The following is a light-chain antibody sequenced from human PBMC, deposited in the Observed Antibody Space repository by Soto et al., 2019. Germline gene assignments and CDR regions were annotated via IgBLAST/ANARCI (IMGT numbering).Light chain of an antibody. J-gene: IGLJ2*01. V-gene: IGLV2-14*01. CDR3: SLYISSSTLPVV. Sequence: QSALTQPASVSGSPGQSITISCSGTSSDVGGYNYVSWYQQHPRKAPKLMIYEVSNRPSGVSNRFSGSKSGNTASLTIAGLQAEDEADYYCSLYISSSTLPVVFGVGTTLNVL. CDR2: EVS. CDR1: SSDVGGYNY.